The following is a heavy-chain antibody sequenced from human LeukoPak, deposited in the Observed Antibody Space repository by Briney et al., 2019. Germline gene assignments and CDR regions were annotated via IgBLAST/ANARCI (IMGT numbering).Heavy chain of an antibody. V-gene: IGHV1-18*01. J-gene: IGHJ4*02. CDR3: ARDQDVVVVAATPGDY. Sequence: ASVKVSCKASGYTFTSYGISRVRQAPGQGLEWMGWISAYNGNTNYAQKLQGRVTMTTDTSTSTAYMELRSLRSDDTAVYYCARDQDVVVVAATPGDYWGQGTLVTVSS. D-gene: IGHD2-15*01. CDR1: GYTFTSYG. CDR2: ISAYNGNT.